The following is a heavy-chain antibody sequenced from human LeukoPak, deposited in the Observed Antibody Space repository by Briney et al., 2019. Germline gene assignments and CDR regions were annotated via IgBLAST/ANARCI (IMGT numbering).Heavy chain of an antibody. J-gene: IGHJ6*02. CDR3: ARDYYGSGSYTYPHPLDYYYGMDV. CDR2: ISSSGSTI. D-gene: IGHD3-10*01. V-gene: IGHV3-48*03. CDR1: GFTFSSYE. Sequence: PGGSLRLSCAASGFTFSSYEMNWVRQAPGKGLEWVSYISSSGSTIYYADSVKGRFAISRDNAKNSLYLQMNSLRAEDTAVYYCARDYYGSGSYTYPHPLDYYYGMDVWGQGTTVTVSS.